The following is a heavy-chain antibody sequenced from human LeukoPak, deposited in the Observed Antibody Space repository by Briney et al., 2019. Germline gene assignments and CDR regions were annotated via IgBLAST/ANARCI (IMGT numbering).Heavy chain of an antibody. J-gene: IGHJ4*02. V-gene: IGHV3-7*01. D-gene: IGHD3-10*01. CDR1: GFTFSSYW. CDR3: AREPTYSYGSGSLDY. Sequence: GGSLRLSCAVSGFTFSSYWMSWVRQAPGKGLEWVANTKQDESEKYFVDSVKGRFTISRDNAKNSLYLQMNSLRAEDTAVYYCAREPTYSYGSGSLDYWGQGTLVTVSS. CDR2: TKQDESEK.